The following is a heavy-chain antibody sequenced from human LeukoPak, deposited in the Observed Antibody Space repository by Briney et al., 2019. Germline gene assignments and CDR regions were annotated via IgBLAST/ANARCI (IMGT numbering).Heavy chain of an antibody. CDR3: ARDLRMAVSGSYYYYYYGMDV. CDR1: GFTFSSYS. D-gene: IGHD1-26*01. J-gene: IGHJ6*02. V-gene: IGHV3-21*01. CDR2: ISSSSSYI. Sequence: GGSLRLSCAASGFTFSSYSMNWVRQAPGKGVEWVSSISSSSSYIYYADSVKGRFTISRDNAKNSLYLQMNSLRAEDTAVYYCARDLRMAVSGSYYYYYYGMDVWGQGTTVTVSS.